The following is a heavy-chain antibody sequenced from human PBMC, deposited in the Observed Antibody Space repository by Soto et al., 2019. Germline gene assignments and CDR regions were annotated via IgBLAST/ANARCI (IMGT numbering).Heavy chain of an antibody. V-gene: IGHV2-70*11. Sequence: SGPTLVNPTQTLTLTCTFSGFSLCTSGMCVSWIRQPPGKALEWLARTDWDDDKYYSTSLKTRLTISKDTSKNQVVLTMTNMDPVDTATYYCARDPTYFYDSTGYYDYWGQGTLVTVSS. CDR3: ARDPTYFYDSTGYYDY. J-gene: IGHJ4*02. CDR1: GFSLCTSGMC. CDR2: TDWDDDK. D-gene: IGHD3-22*01.